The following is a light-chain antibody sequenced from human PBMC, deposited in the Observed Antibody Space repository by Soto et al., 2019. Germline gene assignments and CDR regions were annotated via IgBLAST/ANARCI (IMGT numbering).Light chain of an antibody. J-gene: IGLJ3*02. CDR3: CSYAGGNTWV. CDR2: DVS. CDR1: SSDVGRYDY. V-gene: IGLV2-11*01. Sequence: QSALTQPRSVSGSPGQSVTISCNGTSSDVGRYDYVSWYQSHPDKAPRLVIYDVSKRPSGVPDRFSGSKSGNTASLTISGLQADHEADYYCCSYAGGNTWVFGGGTKLTVL.